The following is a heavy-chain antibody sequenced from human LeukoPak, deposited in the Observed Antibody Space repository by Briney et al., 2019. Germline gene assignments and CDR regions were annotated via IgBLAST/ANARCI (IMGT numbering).Heavy chain of an antibody. CDR2: INPTSGGT. D-gene: IGHD6-13*01. V-gene: IGHV1-2*02. J-gene: IGHJ5*02. Sequence: GASVKVSRKPSGYTFTAYYLHWVRQAPGQGLEWMGWINPTSGGTHYAQKFQGRVTMTRDTSISTAYMELGRLTSDDTAVYYCAREGIAEPDTNWFDPWGQGTLVTVSS. CDR1: GYTFTAYY. CDR3: AREGIAEPDTNWFDP.